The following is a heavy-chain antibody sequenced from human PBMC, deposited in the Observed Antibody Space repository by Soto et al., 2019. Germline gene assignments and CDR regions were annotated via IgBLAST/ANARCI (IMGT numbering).Heavy chain of an antibody. J-gene: IGHJ6*02. CDR2: IYHSGST. Sequence: SETLSLTCAVSGGSISSGGYSWSWIRQPPGKGLEWIGYIYHSGSTYYNPSLKSRVTISVDTSKNQFSLKLSSVTAADTAVYYCARLNGYCISTNCQGYYGMDVWGQGTTVTVSS. D-gene: IGHD2-2*03. CDR3: ARLNGYCISTNCQGYYGMDV. CDR1: GGSISSGGYS. V-gene: IGHV4-30-2*03.